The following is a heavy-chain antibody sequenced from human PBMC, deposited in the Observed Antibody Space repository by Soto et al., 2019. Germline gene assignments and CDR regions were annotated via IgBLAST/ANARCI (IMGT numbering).Heavy chain of an antibody. D-gene: IGHD3-10*01. CDR2: ISAYNGNT. V-gene: IGHV1-18*01. CDR1: GYTFTSYG. CDR3: ARDIQPTITMVRGVLQSLGFEY. J-gene: IGHJ4*02. Sequence: ASVKVSCKASGYTFTSYGISWVRQAPGQGLEWMGWISAYNGNTNYPQKLQGRVTMTTDTSTSTAYMELRSLRSDDTAVYYCARDIQPTITMVRGVLQSLGFEYWGQGTLVTVSS.